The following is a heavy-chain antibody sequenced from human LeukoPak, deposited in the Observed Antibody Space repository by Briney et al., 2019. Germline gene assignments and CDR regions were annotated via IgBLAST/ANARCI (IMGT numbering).Heavy chain of an antibody. CDR2: INWNSGSI. J-gene: IGHJ4*02. Sequence: AGGSLRLSCAASGFIFDDYGMSWVRQAPGKGLEWVSGINWNSGSIGYADSVKGRFTISRDNAKNSLYLQMNSLRAEDMALYYCAKGDCSSTSCYRLDYWGQGTLVTVSS. V-gene: IGHV3-20*04. CDR1: GFIFDDYG. D-gene: IGHD2-2*01. CDR3: AKGDCSSTSCYRLDY.